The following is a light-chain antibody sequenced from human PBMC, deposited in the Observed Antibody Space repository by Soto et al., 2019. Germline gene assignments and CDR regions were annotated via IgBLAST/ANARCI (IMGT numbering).Light chain of an antibody. Sequence: DIQMTQSPSTLSAPVGDRVTIPCRASQSISSWLAWYQHKPGKAPKLLIFDASSLESGVPSRFSGSGSGTEFTLTISSLQPDDFATYYCQHYNSYPWTFGQGTKVDIK. CDR2: DAS. V-gene: IGKV1-5*01. J-gene: IGKJ1*01. CDR3: QHYNSYPWT. CDR1: QSISSW.